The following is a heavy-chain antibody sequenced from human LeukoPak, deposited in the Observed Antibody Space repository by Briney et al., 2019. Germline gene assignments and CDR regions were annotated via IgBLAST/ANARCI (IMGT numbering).Heavy chain of an antibody. CDR3: ARPLGYSSGPFDY. V-gene: IGHV1-3*01. Sequence: ASVKVSCKASGYTFTSYAIHWVRQAPGQRLEWMGWINAGNGNTKYSQKFQGRVTITRDTSASTAYMELSSLRSEDTAVYYCARPLGYSSGPFDYWGQGTLVTVSS. J-gene: IGHJ4*02. CDR2: INAGNGNT. CDR1: GYTFTSYA. D-gene: IGHD6-19*01.